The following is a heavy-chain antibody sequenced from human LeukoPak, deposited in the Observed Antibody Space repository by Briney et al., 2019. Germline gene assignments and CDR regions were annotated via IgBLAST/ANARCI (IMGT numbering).Heavy chain of an antibody. V-gene: IGHV4-34*01. CDR1: GGSFSGYY. D-gene: IGHD3-22*01. CDR3: ARGGYDSSGYTLYPNDAFDI. CDR2: FNYSGST. Sequence: SETLSLTCAVYGGSFSGYYWSWIRQPPGKGLEWIGEFNYSGSTNHTPSLKSRVTIAVDTSKNQFSLKLSSVTAADTAVYYCARGGYDSSGYTLYPNDAFDIWGQGTMVTVSS. J-gene: IGHJ3*02.